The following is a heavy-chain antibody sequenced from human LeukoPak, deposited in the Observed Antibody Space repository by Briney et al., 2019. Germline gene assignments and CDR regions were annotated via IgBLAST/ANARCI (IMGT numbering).Heavy chain of an antibody. Sequence: SVKVSCKASGYTFTGYYMRWVRQAPGQGLEWMGWINPNSGGTNYAQKFQGRVTMTRDTSISTAYMELSRLRSDDTAVYYCARGIWGNCGGDCPDAFGIWGQGTMVTVSS. CDR2: INPNSGGT. V-gene: IGHV1-2*02. D-gene: IGHD2-21*02. CDR3: ARGIWGNCGGDCPDAFGI. CDR1: GYTFTGYY. J-gene: IGHJ3*02.